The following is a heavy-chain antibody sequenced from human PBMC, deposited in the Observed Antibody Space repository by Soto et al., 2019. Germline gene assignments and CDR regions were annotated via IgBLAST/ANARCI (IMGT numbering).Heavy chain of an antibody. D-gene: IGHD6-6*01. Sequence: PSETLSLTCAVYGGSFSGYYWSWIRQPPGKGLEWIGEINHSGSTNYNPSLKSRVTISVDTSKNQFSLKLSSVTAADTAVYYCAREWGYSSSVRYYYMDVWGKGTTVTVSS. V-gene: IGHV4-34*01. CDR3: AREWGYSSSVRYYYMDV. CDR1: GGSFSGYY. J-gene: IGHJ6*03. CDR2: INHSGST.